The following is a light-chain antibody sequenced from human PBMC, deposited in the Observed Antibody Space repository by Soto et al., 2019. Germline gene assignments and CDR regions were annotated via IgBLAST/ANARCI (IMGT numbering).Light chain of an antibody. CDR3: QQYGSSWMYT. V-gene: IGKV3-20*01. J-gene: IGKJ2*01. CDR1: QSGSNNY. CDR2: GAS. Sequence: EIVLTQSPGTLSLSPGERATLSCRASQSGSNNYLAWYQQKPGQAPRLLIYGASSRATGIPDRFSGSGSGTDFILTISRLEPEDFAVYYCQQYGSSWMYTFGQGTKLEIK.